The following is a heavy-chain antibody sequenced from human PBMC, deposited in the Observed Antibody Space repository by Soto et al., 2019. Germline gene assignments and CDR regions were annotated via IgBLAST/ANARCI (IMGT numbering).Heavy chain of an antibody. Sequence: GESLKISCKVSGYNFDTSWIGWVRQMPGKGLEWMGIIFPADSDTRYSPSFQGQVTLSVDKSISTAFLQWISLRASDTASHYCAKYHWVIDEINLFDPWGQGTQVTVSS. CDR3: AKYHWVIDEINLFDP. D-gene: IGHD3-16*01. V-gene: IGHV5-51*01. J-gene: IGHJ5*02. CDR1: GYNFDTSW. CDR2: IFPADSDT.